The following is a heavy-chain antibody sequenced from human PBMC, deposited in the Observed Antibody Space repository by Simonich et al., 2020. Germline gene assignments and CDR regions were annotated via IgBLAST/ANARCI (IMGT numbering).Heavy chain of an antibody. CDR3: ARGLRVAAAGTAFQH. Sequence: QVQLQQWGAGLLKPSETLSLTCAVYGGSFSGYYWSWIRQPPGKGLEWIGEINHSERTNYNPSLKSRVTISVDTSKNQFSLKLSSVTAADTAVYYCARGLRVAAAGTAFQHWGQGTLVTVSS. D-gene: IGHD6-13*01. CDR1: GGSFSGYY. CDR2: INHSERT. J-gene: IGHJ1*01. V-gene: IGHV4-34*01.